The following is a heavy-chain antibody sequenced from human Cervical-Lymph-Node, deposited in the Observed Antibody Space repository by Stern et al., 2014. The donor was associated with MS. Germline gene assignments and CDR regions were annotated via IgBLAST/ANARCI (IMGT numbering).Heavy chain of an antibody. CDR1: GDTFRNYA. CDR3: ARPWGIVATTGTHYYYYGMDV. J-gene: IGHJ6*02. D-gene: IGHD5-12*01. V-gene: IGHV1-69*06. CDR2: IDPISGTT. Sequence: VHLVESGAEVKKPGSSVKVSCKTSGDTFRNYAISWVRQATGQGLEWMGGIDPISGTTNYAQEFQGRVTLTADTSTTSAYMELSSLRYGDTAVYFCARPWGIVATTGTHYYYYGMDVWGQGTTVTVAS.